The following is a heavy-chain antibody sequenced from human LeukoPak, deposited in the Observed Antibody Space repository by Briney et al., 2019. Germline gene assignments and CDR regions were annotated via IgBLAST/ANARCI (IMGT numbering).Heavy chain of an antibody. CDR1: GYTFTSYG. CDR2: ISAYNGNT. D-gene: IGHD3-9*01. V-gene: IGHV1-18*01. Sequence: ASVKVSCKASGYTFTSYGISWVRQAPGQGLEWMGWISAYNGNTNYAQKLQGRVTMTTDTSTSTAYVELRSLRSDDTAVYYCARWYYDILTGYYRPFDYWGQGTLVTVSS. CDR3: ARWYYDILTGYYRPFDY. J-gene: IGHJ4*02.